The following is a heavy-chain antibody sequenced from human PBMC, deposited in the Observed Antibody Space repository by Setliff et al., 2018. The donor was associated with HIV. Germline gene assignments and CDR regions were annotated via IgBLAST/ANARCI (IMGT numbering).Heavy chain of an antibody. D-gene: IGHD6-6*01. Sequence: ASVKVSCKVSGYTLTELSRHWVRQAPGKGLEWMGSFDPKDGKTRYAQKFQGRVTMTEDTSTDTAYMELSSLRSEDTAVYYYVTGSAARPFDYWGQGTLVTVPS. CDR1: GYTLTELS. CDR3: VTGSAARPFDY. J-gene: IGHJ4*02. CDR2: FDPKDGKT. V-gene: IGHV1-24*01.